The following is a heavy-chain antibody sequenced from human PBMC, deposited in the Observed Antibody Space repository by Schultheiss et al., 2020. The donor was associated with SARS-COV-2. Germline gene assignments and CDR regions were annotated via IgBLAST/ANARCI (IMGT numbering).Heavy chain of an antibody. D-gene: IGHD3-22*01. CDR1: GGSVTSPTYY. CDR3: ARGRAYDSSGTYYYYGMDV. V-gene: IGHV4-39*01. CDR2: IYYRGNT. J-gene: IGHJ6*02. Sequence: SETLSLTCTVSGGSVTSPTYYWAWIRQSPGKGLEWIGTIYYRGNTHYNPSLKSRLAMSVDTSRNQFSLTLNSVTAADTATYYCARGRAYDSSGTYYYYGMDVWGQGTTVTVSS.